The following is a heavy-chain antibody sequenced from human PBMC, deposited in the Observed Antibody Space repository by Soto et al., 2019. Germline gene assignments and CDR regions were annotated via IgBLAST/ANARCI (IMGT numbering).Heavy chain of an antibody. CDR1: GFTFSNAW. V-gene: IGHV3-15*01. CDR2: IKNKTDGGTT. Sequence: PGGSLRLSCAASGFTFSNAWMSWVRQAPGKGLEWVGRIKNKTDGGTTDYAAPVKGRFTISRDDSKNTLYLQMNSLKTEDTAVYYCTTAASIAARPARGYGMDVWGQGTTVTVSS. CDR3: TTAASIAARPARGYGMDV. D-gene: IGHD6-6*01. J-gene: IGHJ6*02.